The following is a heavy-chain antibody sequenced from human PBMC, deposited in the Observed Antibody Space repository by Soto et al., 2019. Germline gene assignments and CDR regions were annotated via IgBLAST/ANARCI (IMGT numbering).Heavy chain of an antibody. J-gene: IGHJ4*02. V-gene: IGHV3-11*06. CDR3: ARYAAEVTTFFDQ. Sequence: LRLSCAASGFIFNDYYMSWIRQAPGKGLEWLSNISGSSGSKKYADAGKGRFTISRDNAKKSLYLEMHSLRAEDTAMYYCARYAAEVTTFFDQWGQGTLVTVSS. CDR1: GFIFNDYY. CDR2: ISGSSGSK. D-gene: IGHD4-17*01.